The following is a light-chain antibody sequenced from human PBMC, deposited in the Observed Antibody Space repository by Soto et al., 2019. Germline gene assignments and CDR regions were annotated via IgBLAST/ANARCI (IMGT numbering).Light chain of an antibody. Sequence: QPVLTQPPSVSGAPVQRVTISCTGSSSNIGAGHDVHWYQQLPGTAPKLLIYGNSNRPSGVPDRFSGSKSGTSASLAITGLQAEYEADSYCQSYDSRLSGSVFGTGTKVTVL. CDR3: QSYDSRLSGSV. J-gene: IGLJ1*01. CDR1: SSNIGAGHD. V-gene: IGLV1-40*01. CDR2: GNS.